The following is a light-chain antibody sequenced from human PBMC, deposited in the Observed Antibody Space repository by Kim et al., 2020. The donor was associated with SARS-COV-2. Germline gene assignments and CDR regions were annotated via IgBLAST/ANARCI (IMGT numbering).Light chain of an antibody. CDR3: QSYNSSDWV. V-gene: IGLV6-57*02. CDR2: EDN. CDR1: SGSIASNS. J-gene: IGLJ3*02. Sequence: GKKVTISCTGSSGSIASNSVQWYQQRPGSAPTTVIYEDNQRPSGVPDRFSGSIDSSSNSASLTISGLKTEDEADYYCQSYNSSDWVFGGGTQLTVL.